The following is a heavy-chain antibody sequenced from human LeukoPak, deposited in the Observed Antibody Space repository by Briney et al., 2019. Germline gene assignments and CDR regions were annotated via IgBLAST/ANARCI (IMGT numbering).Heavy chain of an antibody. J-gene: IGHJ4*02. Sequence: GGSLRLSCAASGFTFSSYAMSWVRQAPGKGLEWVSAISGSGGSTYYADSVKGRFTISRDNSKNTLYLQMNSLRAEDTAVYYCTKDRTRITMVRGSVGFDYWGQGTLVTVSS. CDR3: TKDRTRITMVRGSVGFDY. CDR2: ISGSGGST. V-gene: IGHV3-23*01. CDR1: GFTFSSYA. D-gene: IGHD3-10*01.